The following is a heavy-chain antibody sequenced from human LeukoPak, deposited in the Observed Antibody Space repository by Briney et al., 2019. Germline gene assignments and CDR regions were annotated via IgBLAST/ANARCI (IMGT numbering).Heavy chain of an antibody. J-gene: IGHJ4*02. Sequence: PGGSLRLSCAASGFSFSSHAMSWVRQAPGKGLEWVSGISGSGGTTYYADSVKGRFTISRDNSKNTLYPQMNSLGAEDTAVYYCAKAAGSSSWYWGSDYWDQGTLVTVSS. CDR1: GFSFSSHA. V-gene: IGHV3-23*01. CDR2: ISGSGGTT. CDR3: AKAAGSSSWYWGSDY. D-gene: IGHD6-13*01.